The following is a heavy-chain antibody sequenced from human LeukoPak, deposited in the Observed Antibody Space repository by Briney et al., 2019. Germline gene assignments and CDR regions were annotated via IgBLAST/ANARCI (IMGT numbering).Heavy chain of an antibody. J-gene: IGHJ2*01. CDR2: IYYSGST. CDR1: GGSISSYY. CDR3: ARDPLEYGDYEDWYFGL. D-gene: IGHD4-17*01. V-gene: IGHV4-59*01. Sequence: SETLSLTCTVSGGSISSYYWSWIRQPPGKGLEWIGYIYYSGSTNYNPSLKSRVTISVDTSKNQFSLKLSSVTAADTAVYYCARDPLEYGDYEDWYFGLWGRGTLVTVSS.